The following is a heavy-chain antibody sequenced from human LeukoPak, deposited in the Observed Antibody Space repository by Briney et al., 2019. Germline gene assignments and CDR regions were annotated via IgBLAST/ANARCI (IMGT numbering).Heavy chain of an antibody. CDR2: IYYSGST. V-gene: IGHV4-39*07. D-gene: IGHD6-19*01. J-gene: IGHJ5*02. CDR1: GGSISSSSYY. Sequence: TSETLSLTCTVSGGSISSSSYYWSWIRQPPGKGLEWIGSIYYSGSTYYNPSLKSRVTISVYTSKNQFSLKLSSVTAADTAVYYCARAYIAVAGTSHNWFDPWGQGTLVTVSS. CDR3: ARAYIAVAGTSHNWFDP.